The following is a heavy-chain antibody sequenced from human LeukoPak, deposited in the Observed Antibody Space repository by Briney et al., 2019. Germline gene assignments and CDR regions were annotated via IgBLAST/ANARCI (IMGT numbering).Heavy chain of an antibody. J-gene: IGHJ6*03. Sequence: GWSLRLSCAASGFTFSSYAMSWVRQAPGKGLEWVSGISGSGGSTYHVDSVKGRFTISRDNSKNTAYLQMNSLKTEDTAVYYCTRPLGNYYYMDVWGKGTTVTVSS. CDR1: GFTFSSYA. CDR3: TRPLGNYYYMDV. D-gene: IGHD3-16*01. CDR2: ISGSGGST. V-gene: IGHV3-23*01.